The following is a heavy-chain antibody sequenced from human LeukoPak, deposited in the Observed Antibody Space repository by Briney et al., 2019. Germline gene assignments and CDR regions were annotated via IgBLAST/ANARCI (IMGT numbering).Heavy chain of an antibody. CDR2: INPNSGGT. Sequence: ASVTVSCKASGYTLTGYYMHWVRQAPGQGLEWMGRINPNSGGTNYAQKFKGRVTMTRDTSISTAYMELSRLRSDDTAVYYCARGGYDFVYYYYGMDVWGQGTTVTVSS. CDR3: ARGGYDFVYYYYGMDV. CDR1: GYTLTGYY. D-gene: IGHD3-3*01. J-gene: IGHJ6*02. V-gene: IGHV1-2*06.